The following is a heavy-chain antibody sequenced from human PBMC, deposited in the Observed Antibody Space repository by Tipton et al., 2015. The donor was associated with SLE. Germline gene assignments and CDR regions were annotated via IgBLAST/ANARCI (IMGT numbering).Heavy chain of an antibody. Sequence: TLSLTCAVSGGSMRSSNHHWGWIRQPPGKGLEWIGIIYYVGKTYYNPSLKSRVTISVDTSKNQFSLKLSSVTAADTAVYYCARGLLRYFGGHAFDIWGQGTMVTVSS. J-gene: IGHJ3*02. V-gene: IGHV4-39*07. CDR1: GGSMRSSNHH. CDR3: ARGLLRYFGGHAFDI. CDR2: IYYVGKT. D-gene: IGHD3-9*01.